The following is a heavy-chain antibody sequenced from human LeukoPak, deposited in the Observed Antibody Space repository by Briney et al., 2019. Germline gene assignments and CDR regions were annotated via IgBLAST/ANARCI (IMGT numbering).Heavy chain of an antibody. Sequence: SETLSLTCTVSGGSISSSSYYWGWIRQPPGKGLEWIGSIYYSGSTYYNPSLKSRVTISVDTSKNQFSLKLSSVTAADTAVYYCARLKDIVVVPAAIGYFDYWGQGTLVTVSS. CDR1: GGSISSSSYY. CDR2: IYYSGST. D-gene: IGHD2-2*01. V-gene: IGHV4-39*01. J-gene: IGHJ4*02. CDR3: ARLKDIVVVPAAIGYFDY.